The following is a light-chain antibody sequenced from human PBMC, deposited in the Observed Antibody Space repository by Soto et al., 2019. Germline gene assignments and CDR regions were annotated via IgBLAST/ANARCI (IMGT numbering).Light chain of an antibody. V-gene: IGKV3-15*01. CDR1: QSVSSN. J-gene: IGKJ1*01. CDR3: QQYNNWPWT. Sequence: EIVMTQSPATLSVSPGARATLSCRASQSVSSNLAWYPQKPGQAPRLLIYGASTRATGIPARFSGSGSGTEFTLTISSLQSEEFAVYYCQQYNNWPWTVGQGTKVDIK. CDR2: GAS.